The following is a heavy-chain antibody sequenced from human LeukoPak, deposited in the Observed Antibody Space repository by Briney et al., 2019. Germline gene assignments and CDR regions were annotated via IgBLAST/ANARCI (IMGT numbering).Heavy chain of an antibody. D-gene: IGHD2-2*01. J-gene: IGHJ4*02. CDR3: ARRSQGIVVVPAALDY. V-gene: IGHV3-30-3*01. CDR1: GFTFSSYA. CDR2: ISYDGNNK. Sequence: PGRSLRLSCAASGFTFSSYAMHWVRQAPGKGLEWVAVISYDGNNKYYADSVKGRFTISRDNSKNTLYLQMNSLTTEDTAVYYCARRSQGIVVVPAALDYWGQGTLVTVSS.